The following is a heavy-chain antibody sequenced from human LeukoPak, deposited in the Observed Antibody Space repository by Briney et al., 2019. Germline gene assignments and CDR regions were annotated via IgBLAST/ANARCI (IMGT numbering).Heavy chain of an antibody. V-gene: IGHV1-8*01. CDR1: GYTFTSYD. Sequence: ASVKVSCKASGYTFTSYDINWVRQATGQGLEWMGWMNPNSGNTGYAQKFQGRVTMTRDTSTSTVYMELSSLRSEDTAVYYCARDRYDFWSGYYSYYYYYMGVWGKGTTVTVSS. D-gene: IGHD3-3*01. J-gene: IGHJ6*03. CDR3: ARDRYDFWSGYYSYYYYYMGV. CDR2: MNPNSGNT.